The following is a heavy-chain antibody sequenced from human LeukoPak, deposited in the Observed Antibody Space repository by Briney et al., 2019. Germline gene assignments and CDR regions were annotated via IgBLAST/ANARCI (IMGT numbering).Heavy chain of an antibody. CDR2: INPNTGDI. Sequence: ASVRVSCKTSGYTFTGYYINWVRQAPGQGLEWLGWINPNTGDINYAQKFQGRVTTTRDTSISTAYMELSSLRSDDTAVYYCARDVSSVATAAPGHWGVDVWGQGTTVTVSS. D-gene: IGHD6-13*01. CDR3: ARDVSSVATAAPGHWGVDV. V-gene: IGHV1-2*02. J-gene: IGHJ6*02. CDR1: GYTFTGYY.